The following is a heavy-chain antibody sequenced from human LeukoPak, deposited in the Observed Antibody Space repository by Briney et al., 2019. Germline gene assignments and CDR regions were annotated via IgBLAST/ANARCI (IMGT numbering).Heavy chain of an antibody. D-gene: IGHD1/OR15-1a*01. CDR1: GVSINPYF. J-gene: IGHJ4*02. CDR3: VSQLGGTTFH. Sequence: KPSETLSLTCTVAGVSINPYFWSWIRQPPGKGLEWIGYVYYNGITNYNPSLKSRVSISLDTSKNQFSLRLNSVTAAEPAVYYCVSQLGGTTFHWGQGTLVTVSS. V-gene: IGHV4-59*01. CDR2: VYYNGIT.